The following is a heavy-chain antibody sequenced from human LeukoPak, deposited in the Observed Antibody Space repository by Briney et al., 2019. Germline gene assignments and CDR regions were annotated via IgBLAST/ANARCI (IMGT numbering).Heavy chain of an antibody. CDR1: GGSFSGYY. CDR2: INHSGNI. Sequence: PSETLSLTCAVYGGSFSGYYWSWIRQPPGKGLEWTGEINHSGNINYNPSLKSRVIISEDTSKNQFSLKLSSVTAADTAVYYCARGKYDSNGYYLDYWGQGTLVTVSS. J-gene: IGHJ4*02. CDR3: ARGKYDSNGYYLDY. D-gene: IGHD3-22*01. V-gene: IGHV4-34*01.